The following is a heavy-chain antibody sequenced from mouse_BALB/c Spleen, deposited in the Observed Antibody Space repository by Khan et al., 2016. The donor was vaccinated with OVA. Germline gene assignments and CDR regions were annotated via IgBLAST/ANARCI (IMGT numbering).Heavy chain of an antibody. Sequence: QLEESGPGLVKPSQSLSLTCTVTGYSITSDYAWNWIRQFPGNKLEWMGYISYSGSTSYNPSLKSRISFTRDTSKNQFFLQLNSVTTGDTATYYCARRAYYANWYFDVWGAGTTVTVSS. V-gene: IGHV3-2*02. D-gene: IGHD1-1*02. CDR3: ARRAYYANWYFDV. J-gene: IGHJ1*01. CDR2: ISYSGST. CDR1: GYSITSDYA.